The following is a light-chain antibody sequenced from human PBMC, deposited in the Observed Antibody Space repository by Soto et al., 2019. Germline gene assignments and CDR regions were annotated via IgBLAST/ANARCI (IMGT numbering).Light chain of an antibody. CDR1: QNVNNR. Sequence: EILLTQSPGSLSVFPGERDSLSCRASQNVNNRLAWYQQKAGQAPRLLISGASSRATGIPDRFSGSGSGTDFTLTISRLESDDFALYYCQQYAEGTPITFGQGTRLENK. CDR2: GAS. V-gene: IGKV3-20*01. CDR3: QQYAEGTPIT. J-gene: IGKJ5*01.